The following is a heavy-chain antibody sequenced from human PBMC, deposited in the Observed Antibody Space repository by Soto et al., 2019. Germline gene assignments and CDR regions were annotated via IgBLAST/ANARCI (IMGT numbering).Heavy chain of an antibody. CDR1: GYTFTGHY. CDR3: GRGRSGQIVIFY. V-gene: IGHV1-2*02. Sequence: ASVKVSCKTSGYTFTGHYIHWVRQAPQQGPEWMGEIGPESGTTRYAQKFRGRVTMTMGTSITTVYMELKNLSPDDTAVYYCGRGRSGQIVIFYWGPG. D-gene: IGHD3-3*02. CDR2: IGPESGTT. J-gene: IGHJ4*02.